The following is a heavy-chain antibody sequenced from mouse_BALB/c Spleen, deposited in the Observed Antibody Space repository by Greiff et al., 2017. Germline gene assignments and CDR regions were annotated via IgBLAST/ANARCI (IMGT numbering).Heavy chain of an antibody. V-gene: IGHV2-2*02. Sequence: VQLVESGPGLVQPSQSLSITCTVSGFSLTSYGVHWVRQSPGKGLEWLGVIWSGGSTDYNAAFISRLSISKDNSKSQVFFKMNSLQANDTAIYYCARPYYYGSRSWFAYWGQGTLVTVSA. CDR2: IWSGGST. J-gene: IGHJ3*01. CDR1: GFSLTSYG. CDR3: ARPYYYGSRSWFAY. D-gene: IGHD1-1*01.